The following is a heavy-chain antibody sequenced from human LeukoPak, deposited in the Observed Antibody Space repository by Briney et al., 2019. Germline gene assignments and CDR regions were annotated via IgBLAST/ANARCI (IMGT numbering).Heavy chain of an antibody. CDR3: ATRRDGYNYFDH. CDR1: GYSFTGNW. CDR2: IYPGDSDT. J-gene: IGHJ4*02. V-gene: IGHV5-51*01. D-gene: IGHD5-24*01. Sequence: GESLQISCKASGYSFTGNWIGWVRQMPGKGLEWMGIIYPGDSDTRYSPSFQGQVTISADKPISTAYLQWRSLTASDTAMYYCATRRDGYNYFDHWGQGTLVTVSS.